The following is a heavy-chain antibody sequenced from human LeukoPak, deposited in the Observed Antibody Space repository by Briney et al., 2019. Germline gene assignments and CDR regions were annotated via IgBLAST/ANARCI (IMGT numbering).Heavy chain of an antibody. V-gene: IGHV4-39*01. CDR1: GGSISSSSYY. Sequence: SETLSLTCTVSGGSISSSSYYWGWIRQPPGKGLEWIGSISYSGTSRYNPSLDSRVTLSVDTSKSHFSLKLTSVTAADTAVYYCARHGVYYGSGSPSFDYWGQGTLVTVSS. CDR3: ARHGVYYGSGSPSFDY. D-gene: IGHD3-10*01. J-gene: IGHJ4*02. CDR2: ISYSGTS.